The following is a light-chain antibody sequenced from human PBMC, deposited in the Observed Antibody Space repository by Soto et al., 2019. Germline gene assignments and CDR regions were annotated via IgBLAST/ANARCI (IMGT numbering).Light chain of an antibody. CDR1: QSVSSY. V-gene: IGKV3-11*01. CDR3: QQRSNWRGVT. J-gene: IGKJ4*01. CDR2: DAS. Sequence: EIVLTQSPATLSLSPGERATLSCRASQSVSSYLAWYQQKPDQAPRLLIYDASNRATGIPARFSGSGSGTDFTLTISSLEPEDFAVYYCQQRSNWRGVTFGGGTKVEIK.